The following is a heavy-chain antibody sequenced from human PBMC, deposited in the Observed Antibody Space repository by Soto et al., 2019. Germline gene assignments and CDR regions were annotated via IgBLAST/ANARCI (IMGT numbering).Heavy chain of an antibody. D-gene: IGHD6-19*01. CDR1: GFTFSSYG. V-gene: IGHV3-33*01. CDR2: IWYDGSNK. CDR3: ARDCAGYSSGWYQRGGFDY. J-gene: IGHJ4*02. Sequence: QVQLVESGGGVVQPGRSLRLSCAASGFTFSSYGMHWVRQAPGKGLEWVAVIWYDGSNKYYADSVKGRFTISRDNSKNTRYLQMNSLRAEDTAVYYCARDCAGYSSGWYQRGGFDYWGQGPLVTVSS.